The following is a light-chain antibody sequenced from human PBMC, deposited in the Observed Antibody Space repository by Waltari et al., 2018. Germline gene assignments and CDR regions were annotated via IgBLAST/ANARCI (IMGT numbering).Light chain of an antibody. Sequence: IVLTQSPATLSLSPGEKAPLPCRSSQGVRRSFAWYQQKPGQPPKLLIYGASTRATGIPDRFTGSGSGTDFSLTISSLEPEDFAIYFCQHYVRLPATFGQGTKVEIK. CDR3: QHYVRLPAT. CDR2: GAS. V-gene: IGKV3-20*01. J-gene: IGKJ1*01. CDR1: QGVRRS.